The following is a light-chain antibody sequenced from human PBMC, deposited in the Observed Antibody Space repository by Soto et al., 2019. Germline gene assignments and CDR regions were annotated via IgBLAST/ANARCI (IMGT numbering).Light chain of an antibody. J-gene: IGKJ1*01. CDR1: QSVLSTSNSKNY. Sequence: DTVVTQSPDYLAVSLGERATINCKSSQSVLSTSNSKNYLAWYQQKPGQPPRLLFYWASSRESGVPDRFSGSGSGTDFTLTISGLQTEDVAIYYCQQYYTTPTFGQGTKVDIK. CDR2: WAS. V-gene: IGKV4-1*01. CDR3: QQYYTTPT.